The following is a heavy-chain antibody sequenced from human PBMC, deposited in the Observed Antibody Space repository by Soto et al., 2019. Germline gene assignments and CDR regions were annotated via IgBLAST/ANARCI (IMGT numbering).Heavy chain of an antibody. CDR1: GCSISSGGYY. V-gene: IGHV4-31*03. CDR3: AGSGVPGRTAWFDP. D-gene: IGHD2-2*01. CDR2: IYYSGST. Sequence: PSETLSLTCTVSGCSISSGGYYWSWIRQHPGKGLEWIGYIYYSGSTYYNPSLKSRVTISVDTSKNQFSLKLSSVTAADTAVYYCAGSGVPGRTAWFDPWGQGTLVTVSS. J-gene: IGHJ5*02.